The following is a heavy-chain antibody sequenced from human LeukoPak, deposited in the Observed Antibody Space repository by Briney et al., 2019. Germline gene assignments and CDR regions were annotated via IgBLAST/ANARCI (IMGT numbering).Heavy chain of an antibody. CDR3: ARDTRPLSAVDYYYYYMDV. D-gene: IGHD6-19*01. Sequence: SETLSLTCTVSGGSISDYYWTWIRQPAGKGLGWIGRIFSSGTTNYSPSLKSRVAMSIDMSKNQFSLELYSVTAADTAVYYCARDTRPLSAVDYYYYYMDVWGKGTTVTISS. CDR1: GGSISDYY. J-gene: IGHJ6*03. CDR2: IFSSGTT. V-gene: IGHV4-4*07.